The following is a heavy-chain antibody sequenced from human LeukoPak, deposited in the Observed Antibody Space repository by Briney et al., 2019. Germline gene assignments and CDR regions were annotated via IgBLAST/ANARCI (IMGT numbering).Heavy chain of an antibody. J-gene: IGHJ4*02. V-gene: IGHV4-30-4*08. D-gene: IGHD3/OR15-3a*01. Sequence: PSETLSLTCTVSGGSISSGDYYWSWIRQPPGKSLEWIGYIYYSGSTYYNPSLKSRVTISVDTSKNQFPLKLSSVTAADTAVYYCARDSGTGYYRYWGQGTLVTVSS. CDR2: IYYSGST. CDR1: GGSISSGDYY. CDR3: ARDSGTGYYRY.